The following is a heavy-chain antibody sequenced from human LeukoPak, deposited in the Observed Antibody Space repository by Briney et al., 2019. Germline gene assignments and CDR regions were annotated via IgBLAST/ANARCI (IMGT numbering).Heavy chain of an antibody. J-gene: IGHJ3*02. CDR1: GYTFNSYD. V-gene: IGHV1-2*02. CDR3: VTSTKYSTTWGAFDI. CDR2: MSIDSGVA. D-gene: IGHD2/OR15-2a*01. Sequence: ASVKVSCKASGYTFNSYDINWVRQAPGQGLDWMGWMSIDSGVAKYAQNIQGRVTLTRDMSVMTSYMELSWLTFDDTAVYYCVTSTKYSTTWGAFDIWGQGTMVTVS.